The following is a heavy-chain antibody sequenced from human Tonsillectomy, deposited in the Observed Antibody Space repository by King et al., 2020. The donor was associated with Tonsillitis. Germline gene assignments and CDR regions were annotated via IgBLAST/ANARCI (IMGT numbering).Heavy chain of an antibody. D-gene: IGHD2-21*01. CDR1: GVTFSSYV. CDR3: AKGRGDGGGYPIFDH. CDR2: IKGSGINT. J-gene: IGHJ4*02. V-gene: IGHV3-23*04. Sequence: VQLVQSGGGSVQPGGSLRLSCAASGVTFSSYVMSWVRQAPGKGLEWVSTIKGSGINTYYADSVQGRFTVSRDNSNNALFLQMNSLRAEDTAVYYCAKGRGDGGGYPIFDHWGQGTLVTVSS.